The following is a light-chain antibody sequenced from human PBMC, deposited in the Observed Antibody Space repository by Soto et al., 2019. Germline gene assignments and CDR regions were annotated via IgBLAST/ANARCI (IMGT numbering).Light chain of an antibody. CDR1: QSISRW. V-gene: IGKV1-5*01. CDR3: KKYSASLT. J-gene: IGKJ1*01. CDR2: DAS. Sequence: DIQMTQSPSTLSASVGDRVTITCRASQSISRWLAWYRQKPGKAPQALIYDASCLKSGVPSRFSGNGSGTESPLTSSRLQPDDFATYCRKKYSASLTFGPGTKVDIK.